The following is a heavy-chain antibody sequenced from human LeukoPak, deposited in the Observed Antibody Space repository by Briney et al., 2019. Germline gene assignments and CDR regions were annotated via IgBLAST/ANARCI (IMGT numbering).Heavy chain of an antibody. CDR1: GGSFSGYY. Sequence: PSETLSLTCAVYGGSFSGYYWSWIRQPPGKGLEWIGSIYHSGSTYYNPSLKSRVTISVDTSKNQFSLKLSSVTAADTAVYYCARDHHPGYYDSSGYNWFDPWGQGTLVTVSS. CDR3: ARDHHPGYYDSSGYNWFDP. J-gene: IGHJ5*02. D-gene: IGHD3-22*01. V-gene: IGHV4-34*01. CDR2: IYHSGST.